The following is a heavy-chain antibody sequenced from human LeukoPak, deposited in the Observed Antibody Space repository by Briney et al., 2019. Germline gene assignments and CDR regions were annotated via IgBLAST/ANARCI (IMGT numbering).Heavy chain of an antibody. J-gene: IGHJ4*02. CDR1: GFTFSSYG. CDR3: AKDWDYGDYGGTQGFDY. Sequence: GGSLRLSCAASGFTFSSYGMHWVRQAPGKGLEWVAVIWYDGSNKYYADSVKGRFTISRDNSKNTLYLQMNSLRAEDTAAYYGAKDWDYGDYGGTQGFDYWGQGPLVTVSS. V-gene: IGHV3-33*06. CDR2: IWYDGSNK. D-gene: IGHD4-17*01.